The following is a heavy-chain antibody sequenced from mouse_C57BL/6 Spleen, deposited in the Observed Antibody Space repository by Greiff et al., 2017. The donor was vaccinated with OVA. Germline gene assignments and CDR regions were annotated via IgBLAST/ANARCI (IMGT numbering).Heavy chain of an antibody. V-gene: IGHV1-81*01. J-gene: IGHJ2*01. CDR2: IYPRSGNT. CDR3: ARSGTTVVATNYFDY. CDR1: GYTFTSYG. D-gene: IGHD1-1*01. Sequence: VQLQQSGAELARPGASVKLSCKASGYTFTSYGISWVKQRPGQGLEWIGEIYPRSGNTYYNEKFKGKATLTADKSSSTAYMELRSLTSEDSAVYFCARSGTTVVATNYFDYWGQGTTLTVSS.